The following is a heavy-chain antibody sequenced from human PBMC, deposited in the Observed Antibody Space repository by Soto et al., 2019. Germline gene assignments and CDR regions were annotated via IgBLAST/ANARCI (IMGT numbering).Heavy chain of an antibody. CDR3: TTVYYDFWSGLGAY. D-gene: IGHD3-3*01. Sequence: VQLVESGGGLVKPGGSLRLSCAASGFTFRNAWMSWVRQAPGKGLEWVGRIKSKTDGGTTDYAAPVKGRFTISRDDSKNTLYLQMNSLKTEDTAVYYCTTVYYDFWSGLGAYWGQGTLVTVSS. J-gene: IGHJ4*02. CDR1: GFTFRNAW. V-gene: IGHV3-15*01. CDR2: IKSKTDGGTT.